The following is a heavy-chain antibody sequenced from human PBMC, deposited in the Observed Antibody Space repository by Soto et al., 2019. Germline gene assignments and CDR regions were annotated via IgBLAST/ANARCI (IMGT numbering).Heavy chain of an antibody. D-gene: IGHD3-22*01. CDR3: ARGLDYYYDSSGYSDDAFDT. J-gene: IGHJ3*02. V-gene: IGHV4-34*01. Sequence: PSETLSLTCAVYGVSFSGYYWSWIRQPPGKGLEWIGEINHSGSTNYNPSLKSRVTISVDTSKNQFSLKLSSMTAADTAVYYCARGLDYYYDSSGYSDDAFDTWGQGTMVTVSS. CDR1: GVSFSGYY. CDR2: INHSGST.